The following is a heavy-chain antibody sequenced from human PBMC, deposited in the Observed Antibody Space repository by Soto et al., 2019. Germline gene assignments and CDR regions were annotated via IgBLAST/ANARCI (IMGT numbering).Heavy chain of an antibody. J-gene: IGHJ4*02. D-gene: IGHD6-6*01. Sequence: GGSLRLSCAASGFTFSSYAMHWVRQAPGKGLEWVAVISYDGSNKYYADSVKGRFTISRDNSKNTLYLQMNSLRAEDTAVYYCAREEQLVQGYFDYWGQGTLVTVSS. CDR2: ISYDGSNK. V-gene: IGHV3-30-3*01. CDR1: GFTFSSYA. CDR3: AREEQLVQGYFDY.